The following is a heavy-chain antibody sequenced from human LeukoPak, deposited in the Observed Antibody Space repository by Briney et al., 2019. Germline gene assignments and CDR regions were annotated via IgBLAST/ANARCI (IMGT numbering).Heavy chain of an antibody. CDR2: IRGSGGST. Sequence: GGSLRLSCAASGFTFSSYAMSWVRQAPGKGLEWVSAIRGSGGSTYYADSVKGRFTISRDNSKNTLYLQMNSLRAEDTAVYYCANLQLRNLRDDYWGQGTLVTVSS. V-gene: IGHV3-23*01. D-gene: IGHD4-17*01. J-gene: IGHJ4*02. CDR1: GFTFSSYA. CDR3: ANLQLRNLRDDY.